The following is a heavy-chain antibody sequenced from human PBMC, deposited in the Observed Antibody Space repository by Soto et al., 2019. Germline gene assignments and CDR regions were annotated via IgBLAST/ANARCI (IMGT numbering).Heavy chain of an antibody. J-gene: IGHJ6*02. CDR3: AKIAGGMDV. Sequence: GGSLRLPCAASVFTVTSNCMKWVRQAPGKGLEWFSAISGSGGSTYYADSLKGRFTISRDNSKNTLYLQMNSLRAEDTAVYYCAKIAGGMDVWGQGTTVTVSS. CDR1: VFTVTSNC. CDR2: ISGSGGST. D-gene: IGHD6-13*01. V-gene: IGHV3-23*01.